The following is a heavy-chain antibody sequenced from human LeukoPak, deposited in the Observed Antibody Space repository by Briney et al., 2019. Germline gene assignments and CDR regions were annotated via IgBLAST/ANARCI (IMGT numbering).Heavy chain of an antibody. CDR2: ISGSGGST. J-gene: IGHJ4*02. CDR3: ARDATVTTGY. Sequence: GGSLRLSCAASGFTFSSYAMSWVRQAPGKGLEWVSAISGSGGSTYYADSVKGRFTISRDNAKSSLYLQMNSLRAEDTAVYYCARDATVTTGYWGQGTLVTVSS. D-gene: IGHD4-17*01. V-gene: IGHV3-23*01. CDR1: GFTFSSYA.